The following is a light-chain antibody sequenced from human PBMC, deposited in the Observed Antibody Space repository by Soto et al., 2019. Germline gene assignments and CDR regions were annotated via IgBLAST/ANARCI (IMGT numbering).Light chain of an antibody. J-gene: IGKJ1*01. CDR2: GAS. Sequence: EIVLTQSPGTLSLSPGERATLSCTASQIVSSAFLAWYQQKPGQAPRLLIYGASTLQNGVPSRFSGSGSGTEFTLTISSLQPDDFATYYCQQYNSYPWTFGQGTKVDIK. CDR3: QQYNSYPWT. CDR1: QIVSSAF. V-gene: IGKV3D-7*01.